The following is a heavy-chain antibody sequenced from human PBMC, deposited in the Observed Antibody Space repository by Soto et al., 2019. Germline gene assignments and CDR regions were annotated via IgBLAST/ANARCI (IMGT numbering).Heavy chain of an antibody. D-gene: IGHD1-26*01. J-gene: IGHJ3*02. Sequence: GGSLRLSCAASGFTFSSYAMSWVRQAPGKGLEWVSAISGSGGSTYYADSVKGRFTISRDNSKNTLYLQMNSLRAEDTAVYYCAKALGGSYGGGEGAFDIWGQGTMVTVSS. CDR3: AKALGGSYGGGEGAFDI. CDR1: GFTFSSYA. CDR2: ISGSGGST. V-gene: IGHV3-23*01.